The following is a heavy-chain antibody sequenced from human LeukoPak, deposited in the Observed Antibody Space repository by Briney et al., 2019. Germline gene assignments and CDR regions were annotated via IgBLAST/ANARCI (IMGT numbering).Heavy chain of an antibody. Sequence: SVKVSCKASGYTFTGYYMHWVRQAPGQGLEWMGRINPNSGGTNYAQKFQGRVTMTRDTSISTAYMELSRLRSDDTAVYYCARSFYCSSTSCYTMPYGMDVWGQGTTVTVSS. D-gene: IGHD2-2*02. J-gene: IGHJ6*02. V-gene: IGHV1-2*06. CDR1: GYTFTGYY. CDR3: ARSFYCSSTSCYTMPYGMDV. CDR2: INPNSGGT.